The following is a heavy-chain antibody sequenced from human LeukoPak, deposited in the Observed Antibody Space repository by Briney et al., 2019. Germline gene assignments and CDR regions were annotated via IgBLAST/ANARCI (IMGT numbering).Heavy chain of an antibody. J-gene: IGHJ4*02. CDR3: AKDAQRGFDFSNSLES. CDR2: IWNDGTDK. CDR1: GFTFSHYG. Sequence: PGRPLRLSCATSGFTFSHYGMHWVRQAPGKGLEWVAVIWNDGTDKYYGDSVKGRFTISGDNSKNTVYLQMNSLRVEDTAVYYCAKDAQRGFDFSNSLESWGQGTLVTVSS. V-gene: IGHV3-33*06. D-gene: IGHD4-11*01.